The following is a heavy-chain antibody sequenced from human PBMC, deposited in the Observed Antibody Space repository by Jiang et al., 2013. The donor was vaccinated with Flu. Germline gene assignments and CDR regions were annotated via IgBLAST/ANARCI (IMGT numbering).Heavy chain of an antibody. CDR3: ARKLRGLSSGHDY. J-gene: IGHJ4*02. V-gene: IGHV2-70*11. Sequence: PTQTLTLTCTXSGFSLSTSGMCVSWIRQPPGKALEWLARIDWDDDKYYSTSLKTRLTISKDTSKNQVVPTMTNMDPVDTATYYCARKLRGLSSGHDYWGQGTLVTVSS. D-gene: IGHD6-19*01. CDR1: GFSLSTSGMC. CDR2: IDWDDDK.